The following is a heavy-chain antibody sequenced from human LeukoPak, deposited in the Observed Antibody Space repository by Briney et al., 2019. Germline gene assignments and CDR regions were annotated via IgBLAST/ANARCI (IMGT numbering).Heavy chain of an antibody. CDR3: ATGLIWFRDYDAFDI. Sequence: ASVKVSCKVSGYTLTELSMHWVRQAPGKGLEWMGGFDPEDGEAIYAQKFQGRVTMTEDTSTDTAYMELSSLRSEDTAVYYCATGLIWFRDYDAFDIWGQGTMVTVSS. CDR2: FDPEDGEA. D-gene: IGHD3-10*01. J-gene: IGHJ3*02. V-gene: IGHV1-24*01. CDR1: GYTLTELS.